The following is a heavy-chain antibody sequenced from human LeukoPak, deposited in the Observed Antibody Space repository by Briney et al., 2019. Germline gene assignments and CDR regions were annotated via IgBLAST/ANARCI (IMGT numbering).Heavy chain of an antibody. D-gene: IGHD3-22*01. Sequence: GGSLRLSCTASGFTFSNYAMTWVRQAPGKGLEWVSAISGSGGSTYYADSVKGRFTISRDNAKNSLYLQMNSLRAEDTAVYYCVREPYYYDSSGYSPYFQHWGQGTLVTVSS. CDR3: VREPYYYDSSGYSPYFQH. V-gene: IGHV3-23*01. CDR2: ISGSGGST. J-gene: IGHJ1*01. CDR1: GFTFSNYA.